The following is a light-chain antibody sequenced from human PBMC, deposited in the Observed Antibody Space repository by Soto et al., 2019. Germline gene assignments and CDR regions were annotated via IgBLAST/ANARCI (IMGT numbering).Light chain of an antibody. CDR1: QSVSSN. V-gene: IGKV3-15*01. CDR3: QQYNNWPPYT. CDR2: GAS. J-gene: IGKJ2*01. Sequence: EIVMTQSPATLSVSPGERSTLSCRASQSVSSNLAWYQQKPGKDPRLLIYGASTRSTGIPARFSGSGSGTEFTLTISSLQSEDFAVYYCQQYNNWPPYTFGQGTKLEIK.